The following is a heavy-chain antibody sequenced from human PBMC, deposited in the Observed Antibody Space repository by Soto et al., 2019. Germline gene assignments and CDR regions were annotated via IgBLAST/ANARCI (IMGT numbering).Heavy chain of an antibody. Sequence: PSETLSLTCAVSASSISSAYFWVCIRQPPGKGLEWIATIFHTGGTYYNPSLKSRVTISVDTSNNQFSLRLNSVTAAETALYFCAKSWLAGGTPDDAFDYWGQGTMVTVSS. CDR2: IFHTGGT. CDR3: AKSWLAGGTPDDAFDY. J-gene: IGHJ3*01. D-gene: IGHD2-15*01. CDR1: ASSISSAYF. V-gene: IGHV4-38-2*01.